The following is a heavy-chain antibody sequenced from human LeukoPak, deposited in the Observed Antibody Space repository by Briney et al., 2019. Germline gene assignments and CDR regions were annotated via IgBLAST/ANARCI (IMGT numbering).Heavy chain of an antibody. J-gene: IGHJ4*02. V-gene: IGHV4-59*08. CDR1: GVAISSYY. Sequence: SETLSLTCTISGVAISSYYWSWIRQPPGKGLEWIGYIFSTGSTNYNPSPESRVTISIDPSKSQFSLSLSSVTAADTAIYYCARRFTTNHDYWGQGILVTVSS. CDR3: ARRFTTNHDY. D-gene: IGHD1-1*01. CDR2: IFSTGST.